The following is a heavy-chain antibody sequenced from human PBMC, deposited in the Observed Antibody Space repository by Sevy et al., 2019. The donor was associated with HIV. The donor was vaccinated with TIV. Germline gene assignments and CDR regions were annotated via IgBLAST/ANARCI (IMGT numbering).Heavy chain of an antibody. V-gene: IGHV3-53*01. J-gene: IGHJ4*02. CDR3: ARGAPMAAAGTIDY. CDR2: IFSGGNI. CDR1: GFTVTNTY. D-gene: IGHD6-13*01. Sequence: GGSLRLSCAASGFTVTNTYMSWVRQAPGKELEWVAVIFSGGNIYYAGSVKGRFAISRDNSKNTVSLRMNSLRVEDTAVYFCARGAPMAAAGTIDYWGQGTLVTVSS.